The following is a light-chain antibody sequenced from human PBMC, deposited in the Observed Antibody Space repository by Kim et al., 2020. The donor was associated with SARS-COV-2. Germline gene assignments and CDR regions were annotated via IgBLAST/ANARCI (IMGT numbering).Light chain of an antibody. J-gene: IGKJ2*01. Sequence: VSPGERGTLSGRASQSVSSNLAWYQQKPGQAPRLLIYDASTRATGIPARFSGSGSGTESTLTISSLQSEDFAVYYCQQYNNWPPYTFGQGTKLEI. V-gene: IGKV3-15*01. CDR3: QQYNNWPPYT. CDR1: QSVSSN. CDR2: DAS.